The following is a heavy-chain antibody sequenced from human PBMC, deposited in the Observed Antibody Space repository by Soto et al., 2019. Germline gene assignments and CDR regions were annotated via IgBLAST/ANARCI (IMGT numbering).Heavy chain of an antibody. V-gene: IGHV4-39*02. J-gene: IGHJ5*02. CDR1: GGSISYNSYY. Sequence: PSETLSLTSSVSGGSISYNSYYWGWIRQPPGKGLEWVGGIFYTGTTSYSPSLKDRVTISVDTSKNSFSLTLTSVTAADTAVYFCARLVVVAPVANAWGQGTLVTVSS. CDR3: ARLVVVAPVANA. CDR2: IFYTGTT. D-gene: IGHD2-15*01.